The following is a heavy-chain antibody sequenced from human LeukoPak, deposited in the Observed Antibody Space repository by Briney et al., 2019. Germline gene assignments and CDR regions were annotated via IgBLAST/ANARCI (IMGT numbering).Heavy chain of an antibody. CDR2: ISAYNGNT. CDR1: GYTFTSYG. Sequence: VSVKVSCKASGYTFTSYGISWVRQAPGQGLEWMGWISAYNGNTNYAQKLQGRVTMTTDTSTSTAYMELRSLRSDDTAVYYCARSGLGITMVRGVNYYFDYWGQGTLVTVSS. J-gene: IGHJ4*02. D-gene: IGHD3-10*01. CDR3: ARSGLGITMVRGVNYYFDY. V-gene: IGHV1-18*01.